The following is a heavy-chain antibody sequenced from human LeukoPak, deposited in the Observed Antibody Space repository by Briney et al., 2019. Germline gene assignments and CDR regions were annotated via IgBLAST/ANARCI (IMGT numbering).Heavy chain of an antibody. D-gene: IGHD6-13*01. CDR3: ARGLSSSSWHFTERAEYFQH. Sequence: ASVKVSCKASGFTFTSYGISWVRQAPGQGLEWMGWISVHSGKTDYSEDLQDRVILTTDTSTSTAYMELRSLRSDDTAVYYCARGLSSSSWHFTERAEYFQHWGQGTLVTVSS. CDR2: ISVHSGKT. J-gene: IGHJ1*01. V-gene: IGHV1-18*04. CDR1: GFTFTSYG.